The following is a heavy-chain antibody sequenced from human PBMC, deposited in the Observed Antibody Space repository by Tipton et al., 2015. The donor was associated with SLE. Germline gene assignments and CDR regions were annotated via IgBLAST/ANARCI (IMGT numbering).Heavy chain of an antibody. V-gene: IGHV5-51*01. J-gene: IGHJ1*01. D-gene: IGHD2-21*01. Sequence: VQLVQSGAEVKKPGESLKISCKGSGYSFYGYWIGWVRQMPGKGLEWMGIIYPSDSHTRYNPSFQGQVTISADRSINTAYLQWSRRKAAAAAIYYCTRQPRECGGDCVEYLQFWGQGTLVTVAS. CDR3: TRQPRECGGDCVEYLQF. CDR1: GYSFYGYW. CDR2: IYPSDSHT.